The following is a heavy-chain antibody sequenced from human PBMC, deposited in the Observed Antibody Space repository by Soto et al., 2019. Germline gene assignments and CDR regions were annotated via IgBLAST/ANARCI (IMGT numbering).Heavy chain of an antibody. CDR2: ISRGADDT. D-gene: IGHD6-19*01. Sequence: EVQLLESGGGLVQPGGSLRLSCAASGFTFHIYPMTLLRQTPGKGLEWVSTISRGADDTQYADSVKGRFTLTRDDSKKTLYLQLNGLRAEDTAVYYRARRGERWLPEEYWGQGTLVTVSS. V-gene: IGHV3-23*01. J-gene: IGHJ4*02. CDR1: GFTFHIYP. CDR3: ARRGERWLPEEY.